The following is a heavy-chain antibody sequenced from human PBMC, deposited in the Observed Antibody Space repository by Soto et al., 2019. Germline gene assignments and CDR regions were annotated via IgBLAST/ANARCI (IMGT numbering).Heavy chain of an antibody. J-gene: IGHJ4*02. CDR1: GYTFSSYA. Sequence: QVHLVQSGAEVRKPGASVKVSCKASGYTFSSYAMHWVRQAPGQRLEWMGWINAGYGNTKSSQKFQDRVTISRDTSAGTAYMELTSLRSEDTAVYYCARDTGDGTFDLWGQGTMVTVSS. V-gene: IGHV1-3*01. D-gene: IGHD7-27*01. CDR2: INAGYGNT. CDR3: ARDTGDGTFDL.